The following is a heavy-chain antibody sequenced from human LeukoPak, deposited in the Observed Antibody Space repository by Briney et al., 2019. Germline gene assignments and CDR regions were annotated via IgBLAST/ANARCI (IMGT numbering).Heavy chain of an antibody. CDR3: ARVGGTWIQPYYFDY. J-gene: IGHJ4*02. V-gene: IGHV3-48*01. CDR1: GFTFSSYS. D-gene: IGHD5-18*01. CDR2: ISSSSSTI. Sequence: PGGSLRLSCAASGFTFSSYSMNWVRQAPGKGLEWVAYISSSSSTIYYADSVKGRFTISRDNAKNSLYLQMNSLRAEDTAVYYCARVGGTWIQPYYFDYWGQGTLVTVSS.